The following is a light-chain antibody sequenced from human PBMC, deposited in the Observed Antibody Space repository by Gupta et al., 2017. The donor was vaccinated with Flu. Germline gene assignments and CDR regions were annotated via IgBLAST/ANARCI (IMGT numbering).Light chain of an antibody. J-gene: IGLJ3*02. V-gene: IGLV1-40*01. CDR2: GDT. Sequence: SANIERSYGVHWYQQLPGTAPKLLIYGDTHRPSGVPDRFSGSKSGTSASLSISGLQPEDEADYYCQVYDTSSSAPVFGGGTKVTVV. CDR1: SANIERSYG. CDR3: QVYDTSSSAPV.